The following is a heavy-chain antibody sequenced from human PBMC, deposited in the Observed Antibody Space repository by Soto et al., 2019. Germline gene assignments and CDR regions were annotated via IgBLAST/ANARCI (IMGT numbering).Heavy chain of an antibody. CDR3: ARDHDYGDYPEYFQH. V-gene: IGHV3-53*01. D-gene: IGHD4-17*01. CDR2: IYSGGST. Sequence: EVQLVESGGGLIQPGGSLRLSCAASGFTVSSNYMSWVRQAPGKGLEWVSVIYSGGSTYYADSVKGRFTISRDNSKNTLDLQRNSLRAEDTAVYYCARDHDYGDYPEYFQHWGQGTLVTVSS. CDR1: GFTVSSNY. J-gene: IGHJ1*01.